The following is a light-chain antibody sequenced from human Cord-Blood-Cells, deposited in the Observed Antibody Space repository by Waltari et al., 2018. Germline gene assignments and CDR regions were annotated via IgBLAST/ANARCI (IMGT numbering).Light chain of an antibody. CDR3: QSYDSSIVV. J-gene: IGLJ2*01. V-gene: IGLV6-57*03. Sequence: NFMLTQPHSVSESPGQTVTISSTRSSCTIASNYVTWYQHRPGSAPTPLIYEDNQRPSGVPVRFSGSIDSSSNSASLTISGLKTEDEADYYCQSYDSSIVVFGGGTKLTVL. CDR1: SCTIASNY. CDR2: EDN.